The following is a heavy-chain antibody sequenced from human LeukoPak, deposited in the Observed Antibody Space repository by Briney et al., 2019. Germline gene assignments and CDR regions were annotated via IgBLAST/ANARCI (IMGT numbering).Heavy chain of an antibody. CDR2: IWNDGSYE. D-gene: IGHD1-26*01. J-gene: IGHJ4*02. Sequence: GGSLRLSCVASGFSFSNHGMHWVRQAPGRGLKWVAVIWNDGSYEHYTDSVKGRFTISRDNSKNTLFLQLNSLRPEDTAVYYCAKPTWGSGSFLIDFWGQGTLVTVSS. CDR3: AKPTWGSGSFLIDF. V-gene: IGHV3-33*03. CDR1: GFSFSNHG.